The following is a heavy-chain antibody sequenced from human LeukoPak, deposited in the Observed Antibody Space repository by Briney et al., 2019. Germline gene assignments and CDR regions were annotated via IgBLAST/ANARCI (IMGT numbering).Heavy chain of an antibody. J-gene: IGHJ3*02. V-gene: IGHV5-51*01. CDR3: ARAPQYYGSGSYYNEGAFDN. Sequence: EALKISCKGSGYSFPSYWIGWVRQMPGKGLELMGIIYPRDSDTRYSPSFQGQLTISADKSISTAYLQWCSLMASDTAMYYCARAPQYYGSGSYYNEGAFDNWGQGTMVTVSS. D-gene: IGHD3-10*01. CDR2: IYPRDSDT. CDR1: GYSFPSYW.